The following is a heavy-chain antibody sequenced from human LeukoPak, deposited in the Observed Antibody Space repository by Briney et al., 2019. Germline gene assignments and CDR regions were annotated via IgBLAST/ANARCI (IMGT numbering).Heavy chain of an antibody. CDR3: AKRSGGPSPFDY. J-gene: IGHJ4*02. V-gene: IGHV3-23*01. CDR1: GFTFSSYG. D-gene: IGHD3-3*01. CDR2: ISGSGIRR. Sequence: GGSLRRSCAASGFTFSSYGMTWVRQAPGKGLEWVSDISGSGIRRDYEDSVKGRFTISRDDSKNTLFLQMNSLRAEDTAVYYCAKRSGGPSPFDYWGQGTLVTVSS.